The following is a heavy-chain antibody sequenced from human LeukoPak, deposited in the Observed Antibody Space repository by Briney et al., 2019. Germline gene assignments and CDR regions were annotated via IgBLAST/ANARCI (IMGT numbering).Heavy chain of an antibody. CDR1: GYTFTSYG. CDR2: ISAYNGNT. J-gene: IGHJ6*03. Sequence: GASVKVSCKASGYTFTSYGISWVRQAPGQGLEWMGWISAYNGNTNYAQKLQGRVTMTTDTSTSTAYMELRSLRSDDTAVYYCAREVVVPAAIEGYYYYYMDVWGKGTTVTVSS. V-gene: IGHV1-18*01. D-gene: IGHD2-2*02. CDR3: AREVVVPAAIEGYYYYYMDV.